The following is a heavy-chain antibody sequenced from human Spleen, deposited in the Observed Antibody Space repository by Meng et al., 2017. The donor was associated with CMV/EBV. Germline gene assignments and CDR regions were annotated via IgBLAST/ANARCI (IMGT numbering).Heavy chain of an antibody. D-gene: IGHD1-14*01. Sequence: TGSGGSVSSGMYYWSWIRQPPGKGLEWIGYIYYSGSTNYNPSLKSRVTISVDTSKNQFSLKLSSVTAADTAVYYCARATPRKWFDPWGQGTLVTVSS. CDR1: GGSVSSGMYY. V-gene: IGHV4-61*01. CDR2: IYYSGST. J-gene: IGHJ5*02. CDR3: ARATPRKWFDP.